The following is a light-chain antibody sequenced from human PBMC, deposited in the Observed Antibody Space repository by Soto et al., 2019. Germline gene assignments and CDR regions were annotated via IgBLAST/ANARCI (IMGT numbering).Light chain of an antibody. CDR1: TGHSSSA. J-gene: IGLJ3*02. Sequence: QLVLTQSPSASASLGASVKLTYTLSTGHSSSAIAWLQQQPEKGPRYLMKLNTDGSHTKGDGIPDRFSGSSSGAERYLTISSLQSEDEADYYCQTWGTGKGVFGGGTQLTVL. CDR2: LNTDGSH. CDR3: QTWGTGKGV. V-gene: IGLV4-69*01.